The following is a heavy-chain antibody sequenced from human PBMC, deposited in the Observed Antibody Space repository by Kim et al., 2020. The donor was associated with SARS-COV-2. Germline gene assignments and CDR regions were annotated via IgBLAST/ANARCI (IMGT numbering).Heavy chain of an antibody. Sequence: YDGSNKYYADSVQGRFTISRDNSKNTLYLQMNSLRAEDTAVYYCAGGYDYWGQGTLVTVSS. CDR2: YDGSNK. D-gene: IGHD3-22*01. CDR3: AGGYDY. J-gene: IGHJ4*02. V-gene: IGHV3-33*01.